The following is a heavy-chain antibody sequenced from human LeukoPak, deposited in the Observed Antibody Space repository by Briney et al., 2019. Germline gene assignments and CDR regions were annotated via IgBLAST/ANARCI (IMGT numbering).Heavy chain of an antibody. D-gene: IGHD3-22*01. CDR3: ARDRNYYDSSGYRNWFDP. CDR1: GFTFSSYW. CDR2: IKQDGSEK. Sequence: GGSLRLSCAASGFTFSSYWMSWVRQAPGKGLEWVANIKQDGSEKYYVDSVKGRFTISRDNAKNSQYLQMNSLRAEDTAVYYCARDRNYYDSSGYRNWFDPWGQGTLVTVSS. J-gene: IGHJ5*02. V-gene: IGHV3-7*01.